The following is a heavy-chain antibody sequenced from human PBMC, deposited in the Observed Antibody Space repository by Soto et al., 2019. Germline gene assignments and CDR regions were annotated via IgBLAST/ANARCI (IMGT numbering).Heavy chain of an antibody. CDR1: GFTFSSYG. J-gene: IGHJ3*02. CDR2: ISYDGSNK. V-gene: IGHV3-30*03. D-gene: IGHD6-19*01. Sequence: PGGSLRLSCAASGFTFSSYGMHWFRQAPGKGLEWVAVISYDGSNKYYADSVKGRFTISRDNSKNTLYLQMNSLRAEDTAVYYCAALAVAGTGDAFDIWGQGTMVTVSS. CDR3: AALAVAGTGDAFDI.